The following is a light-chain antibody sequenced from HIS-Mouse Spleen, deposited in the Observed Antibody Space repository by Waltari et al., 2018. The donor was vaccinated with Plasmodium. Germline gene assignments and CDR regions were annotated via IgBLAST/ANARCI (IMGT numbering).Light chain of an antibody. CDR2: GKN. CDR3: NSRDSSGNHQV. J-gene: IGLJ3*02. V-gene: IGLV3-19*01. Sequence: SSELTQDPAVSVALGQTVRITCQGDSLRSYYASWYQPKPGQAPGLVIYGKNNRPSGIPDRFSGSSSGNTASLTITGAQAEDEADYYCNSRDSSGNHQVFGGGTKLTVL. CDR1: SLRSYY.